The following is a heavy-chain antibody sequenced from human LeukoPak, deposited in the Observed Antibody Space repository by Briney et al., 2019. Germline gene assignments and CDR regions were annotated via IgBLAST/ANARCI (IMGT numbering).Heavy chain of an antibody. CDR1: GGSISSGSYY. CDR2: IYSSGST. V-gene: IGHV4-61*02. CDR3: ARDKPQSYFDF. J-gene: IGHJ4*02. Sequence: SETLSLTCTVSGGSISSGSYYWTWIRQPAGEGLEWIGRIYSSGSTNYNPSLKSRVTISADTSKNQFSPNLSSVTAADTAVYYCARDKPQSYFDFWGQGTLVTVSS.